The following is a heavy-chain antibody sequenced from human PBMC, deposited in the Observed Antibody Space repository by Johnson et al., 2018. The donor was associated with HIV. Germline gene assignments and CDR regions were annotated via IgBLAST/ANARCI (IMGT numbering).Heavy chain of an antibody. D-gene: IGHD1-26*01. CDR1: GFTFSSYW. CDR2: IKQDGSEK. CDR3: ARADRDSGTYHDAFDI. Sequence: VQLVESGGGLVQPGGSLRLSCAASGFTFSSYWMSWVRQAPGKGLEWVANIKQDGSEKYYVDSVKGRFTISRDNAKNSLYLQMNSLTVEDTALYYCARADRDSGTYHDAFDIWGQGTMVTVSS. J-gene: IGHJ3*02. V-gene: IGHV3-7*03.